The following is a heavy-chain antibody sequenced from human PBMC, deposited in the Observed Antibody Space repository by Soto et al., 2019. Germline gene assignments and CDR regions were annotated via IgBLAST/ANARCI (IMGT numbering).Heavy chain of an antibody. CDR1: GGSISSGDYY. D-gene: IGHD6-13*01. V-gene: IGHV4-30-4*01. CDR3: ARGSAAGTFDY. Sequence: QTLSLTCTVSGGSISSGDYYWSWIRQPPGKGLEWIGYIYYSGSTYYNPSLKSRVTISVDTSKNQFSLKLSSVTAADTAVYYCARGSAAGTFDYWGQGTLVTVSS. CDR2: IYYSGST. J-gene: IGHJ4*02.